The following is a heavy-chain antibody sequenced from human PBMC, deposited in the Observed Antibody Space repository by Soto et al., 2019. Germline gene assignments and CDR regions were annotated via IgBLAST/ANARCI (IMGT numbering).Heavy chain of an antibody. CDR2: IYHSGST. Sequence: SETLSLTCAVSGYSISSGYYWGWIRQPPGKGLEWIGSIYHSGSTYYNPSLKSRVTISVDTSKNQFSLKLSSVTAADPAVYYLASDSRVRVSWSEHGGQGTLVTVSS. D-gene: IGHD3-22*01. J-gene: IGHJ5*02. CDR3: ASDSRVRVSWSEH. V-gene: IGHV4-38-2*01. CDR1: GYSISSGYY.